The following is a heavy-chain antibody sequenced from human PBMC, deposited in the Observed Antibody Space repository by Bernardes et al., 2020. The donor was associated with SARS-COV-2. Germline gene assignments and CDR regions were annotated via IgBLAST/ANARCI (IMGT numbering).Heavy chain of an antibody. CDR2: IYTSGST. J-gene: IGHJ6*02. Sequence: SETLSLTCTVSGGSISSYYWSWIRQPAGKGLEWIGRIYTSGSTNYNPSLKSRVTMSVDTSKNQFSLKLSSVTAADTAVYYCARDFGFWSGYHNYYYYGMDVWGQGTTVTVSS. D-gene: IGHD3-3*01. CDR3: ARDFGFWSGYHNYYYYGMDV. CDR1: GGSISSYY. V-gene: IGHV4-4*07.